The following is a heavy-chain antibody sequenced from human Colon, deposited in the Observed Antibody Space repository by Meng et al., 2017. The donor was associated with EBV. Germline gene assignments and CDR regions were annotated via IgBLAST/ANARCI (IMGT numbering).Heavy chain of an antibody. CDR3: ARVGQWLPIDY. CDR1: GGSISSSNW. CDR2: IYHSWST. J-gene: IGHJ4*02. Sequence: QVRLRGQGPVRCKPPGPSSPPCSAPGGSISSSNWWSWVRQPPGKGLEWIGEIYHSWSTNYNPSLKSRVTISVDKSKNQFSLNLSSVTAADTAVYYCARVGQWLPIDYWGQGTLVTVSS. D-gene: IGHD6-19*01. V-gene: IGHV4-4*03.